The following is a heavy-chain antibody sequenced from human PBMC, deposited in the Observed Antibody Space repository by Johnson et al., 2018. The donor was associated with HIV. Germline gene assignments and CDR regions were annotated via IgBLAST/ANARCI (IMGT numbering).Heavy chain of an antibody. D-gene: IGHD5-18*01. Sequence: VQLVESGGGVVQPGRSLRLSCAASGFTFDDYGMSWVRQAPGKGLEWVSGINWNGGSTAYGDSVKGRFTISRDNAKNTLYLQMNSLRAGDTAVYYCSRLPTGYSRDGFDIWGQGTMVTVSS. CDR1: GFTFDDYG. CDR2: INWNGGST. CDR3: SRLPTGYSRDGFDI. V-gene: IGHV3-20*04. J-gene: IGHJ3*02.